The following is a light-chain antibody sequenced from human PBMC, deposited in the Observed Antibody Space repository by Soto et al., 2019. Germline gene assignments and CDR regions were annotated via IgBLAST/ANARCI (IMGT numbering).Light chain of an antibody. CDR3: SSYTTSNTRQIV. CDR1: SSDVGGYNY. CDR2: DVN. V-gene: IGLV2-14*03. Sequence: QSALTQPASVSGSPGQSIAISCTGTSSDVGGYNYVSWYQQHPGQAPELMIYDVNNRPSGVSNRFSGSKSGNTASLTISGLQAEDEADYYCSSYTTSNTRQIVFGTGTKLTVL. J-gene: IGLJ1*01.